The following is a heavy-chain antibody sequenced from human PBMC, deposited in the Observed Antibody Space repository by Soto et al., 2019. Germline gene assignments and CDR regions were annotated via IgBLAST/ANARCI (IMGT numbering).Heavy chain of an antibody. CDR2: ISDDGKNK. V-gene: IGHV3-30*18. J-gene: IGHJ3*01. CDR3: AKGGGYTSGTNDAFDF. Sequence: QVQLVQSGGGVVQAGMSLRLSCAASGFTFRTYGMHWVRQAPGKGLEWVAVISDDGKNKYNLASVEGRFTIYRDNSKKMLFLQMYGLRTEDTAVSYCAKGGGYTSGTNDAFDFLGSGTMVTVSS. D-gene: IGHD5-18*01. CDR1: GFTFRTYG.